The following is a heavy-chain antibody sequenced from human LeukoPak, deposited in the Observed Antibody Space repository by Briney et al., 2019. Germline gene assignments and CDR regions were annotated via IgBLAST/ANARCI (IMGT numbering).Heavy chain of an antibody. CDR1: GFPFSDYY. CDR2: ISGSNTYA. Sequence: KPGGSLRLSCTASGFPFSDYYMSWIRQAPGKGLEWVSYISGSNTYANYADSVKGRFTISRDNAKNSLYLQMNSLRAEDTAVYYCARGSSGWFNFDYWGQGTLVTVSS. J-gene: IGHJ4*02. D-gene: IGHD6-19*01. CDR3: ARGSSGWFNFDY. V-gene: IGHV3-11*06.